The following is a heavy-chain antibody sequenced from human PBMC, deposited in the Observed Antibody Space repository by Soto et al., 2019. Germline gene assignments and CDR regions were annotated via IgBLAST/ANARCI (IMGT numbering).Heavy chain of an antibody. CDR2: IYSGGST. Sequence: EVQLVESGGGLIQPGGSLRLSCAASGFTVSSNYMSWVRQAPGKELEWVSGIYSGGSTYYADSVKGRFTISRDNSKNTLYLQMNSLRAEDTAVYYCARDRVESGYPEYFQHWGQGTLVTVSS. D-gene: IGHD3-22*01. V-gene: IGHV3-53*01. CDR3: ARDRVESGYPEYFQH. CDR1: GFTVSSNY. J-gene: IGHJ1*01.